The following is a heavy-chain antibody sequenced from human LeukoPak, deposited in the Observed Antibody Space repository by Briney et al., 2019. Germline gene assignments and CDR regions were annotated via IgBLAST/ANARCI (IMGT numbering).Heavy chain of an antibody. CDR1: GFTFSSYS. V-gene: IGHV3-21*01. CDR2: ISSSSSYI. J-gene: IGHJ2*01. D-gene: IGHD3-22*01. CDR3: ARENYYDSSGYYYMFWYFDL. Sequence: GGSLRLSCAASGFTFSSYSMNWVRQAPGKGLEWVSSISSSSSYIYYADSVKGRFTISRDNAENSLYLQMNSLRAEDTAVYYCARENYYDSSGYYYMFWYFDLWGRGTLVTVSS.